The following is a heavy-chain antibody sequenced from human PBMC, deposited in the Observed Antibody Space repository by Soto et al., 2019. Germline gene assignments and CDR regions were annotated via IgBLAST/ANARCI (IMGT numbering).Heavy chain of an antibody. V-gene: IGHV3-30*18. J-gene: IGHJ6*02. Sequence: QVHLVESGGGVVQPGRSLRLACAVSGFRFSDYGMHWVRQAPGKGLEWVAVISNDGSKKYYGDSVQGRLTISRDDSKSTVYVQMDSLKPEDTAVYYCAKTRRGYDMFFYGLDVWGQGTTVTVSS. CDR3: AKTRRGYDMFFYGLDV. CDR2: ISNDGSKK. D-gene: IGHD5-12*01. CDR1: GFRFSDYG.